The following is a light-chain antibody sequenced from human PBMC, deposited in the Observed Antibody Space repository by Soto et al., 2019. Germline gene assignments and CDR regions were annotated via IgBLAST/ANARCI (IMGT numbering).Light chain of an antibody. CDR2: GVS. J-gene: IGKJ2*01. Sequence: VVMTQSPLSLPVTVGQPASISCRSSQSLVKSDGNTYLNWFQQRPGQSPRRLIYGVSNRAAGVPDRFSGSRSGTDFTMTISGVEAEDVGSYYCLQGTPWPPTFGQVTKLEIK. V-gene: IGKV2-30*01. CDR1: QSLVKSDGNTY. CDR3: LQGTPWPPT.